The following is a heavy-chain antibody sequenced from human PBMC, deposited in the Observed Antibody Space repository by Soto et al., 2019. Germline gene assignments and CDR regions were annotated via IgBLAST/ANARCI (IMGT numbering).Heavy chain of an antibody. V-gene: IGHV1-8*01. Sequence: QVQLVQSGAEVKTPGASVKVSCKASGYTFATYDINWVRQAPGQGLEWMGWMNPNSGNTGYAQKFQGRLTMTTDTALSVAHMELSSLRNEDTAVYYCARSDGYNFNWLDSWGQGTLVTVS. CDR1: GYTFATYD. CDR2: MNPNSGNT. J-gene: IGHJ5*01. CDR3: ARSDGYNFNWLDS. D-gene: IGHD2-21*01.